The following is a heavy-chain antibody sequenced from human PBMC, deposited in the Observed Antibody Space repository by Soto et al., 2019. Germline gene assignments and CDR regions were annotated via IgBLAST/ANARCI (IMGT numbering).Heavy chain of an antibody. V-gene: IGHV1-2*04. CDR1: GYTFTGYY. J-gene: IGHJ6*02. CDR2: INPNSGGT. D-gene: IGHD3-22*01. Sequence: ASVKVSCKASGYTFTGYYMHWVRQAPGQGLEWMGWINPNSGGTNYAQKFQGWVTMTRDTSISTAYMELSRLRSDDTAVYYCARDSVIGYYYYYGMDVWGQGTTVTVSS. CDR3: ARDSVIGYYYYYGMDV.